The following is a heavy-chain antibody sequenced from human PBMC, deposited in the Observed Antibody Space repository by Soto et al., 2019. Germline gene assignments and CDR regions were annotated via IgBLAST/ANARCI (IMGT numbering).Heavy chain of an antibody. CDR3: ARDKITMVRGVHLYYYYYGMDV. CDR2: IWYDGSNK. D-gene: IGHD3-10*01. Sequence: GGSLRLSCAASGFTFSSYGMHWVRQAPGKGLEWVAVIWYDGSNKYYADSVKGRFTISRDNSKNTLYLQMNSLRAEDTAVYYCARDKITMVRGVHLYYYYYGMDVWGQGTTVTVSS. V-gene: IGHV3-33*01. CDR1: GFTFSSYG. J-gene: IGHJ6*02.